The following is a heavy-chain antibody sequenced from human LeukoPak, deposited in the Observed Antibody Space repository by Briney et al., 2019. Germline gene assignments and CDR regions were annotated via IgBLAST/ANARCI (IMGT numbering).Heavy chain of an antibody. CDR3: ARVQRLTDYGGPPLSDY. CDR2: IKQDGSEK. D-gene: IGHD4-23*01. V-gene: IGHV3-7*01. Sequence: GGSLRLSCAASGFTFSSYWMSWVRQAPGKGLEGVANIKQDGSEKYYVDSVKGRFTISRDNAKNSLYLQMNSLRAEDTAVYSCARVQRLTDYGGPPLSDYWGQGTLVTVSS. J-gene: IGHJ4*02. CDR1: GFTFSSYW.